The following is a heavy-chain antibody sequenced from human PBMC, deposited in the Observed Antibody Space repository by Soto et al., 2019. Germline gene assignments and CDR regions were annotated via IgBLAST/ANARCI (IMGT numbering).Heavy chain of an antibody. Sequence: EVQLLESGGGLVQPGGSLRLSCAASGFTFSSYAMSWVRQAPGKGLEWVSSISGSGGSTYYADSVKGRFTISRDNSKNTVYLQMNSLRAEDMAVYYCAKDLEGSGYDSGNDYWGQGTLVTVSS. CDR3: AKDLEGSGYDSGNDY. CDR2: ISGSGGST. D-gene: IGHD5-12*01. J-gene: IGHJ4*02. CDR1: GFTFSSYA. V-gene: IGHV3-23*01.